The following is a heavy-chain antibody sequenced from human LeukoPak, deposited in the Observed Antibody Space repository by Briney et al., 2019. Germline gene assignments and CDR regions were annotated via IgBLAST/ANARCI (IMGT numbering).Heavy chain of an antibody. CDR2: IDNAGDT. CDR3: ARTRNIYSSGWFIFDY. Sequence: GGSLRLSCAASGFTFSNYDMHWVRQVTGKGLEWVSGIDNAGDTYYSDSVRGRFTISRENAKNSLYLQVNSLRAEDTAVYYCARTRNIYSSGWFIFDYWGQGTLVTVSS. CDR1: GFTFSNYD. V-gene: IGHV3-13*01. D-gene: IGHD6-19*01. J-gene: IGHJ4*02.